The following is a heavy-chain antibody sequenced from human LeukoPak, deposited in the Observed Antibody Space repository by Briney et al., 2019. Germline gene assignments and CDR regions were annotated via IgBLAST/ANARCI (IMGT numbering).Heavy chain of an antibody. V-gene: IGHV3-30*18. CDR3: AKCVSLRYFDWLLDETDY. CDR1: GFTFSSYG. J-gene: IGHJ4*02. Sequence: GGSLRLSCAASGFTFSSYGMHWVRQAPGKGLEWVAVISYDGSNKYYADSVKGRFTISRDNSKNTLYLQMNSLRAEDTAVYYCAKCVSLRYFDWLLDETDYWSQGTLVTVSS. D-gene: IGHD3-9*01. CDR2: ISYDGSNK.